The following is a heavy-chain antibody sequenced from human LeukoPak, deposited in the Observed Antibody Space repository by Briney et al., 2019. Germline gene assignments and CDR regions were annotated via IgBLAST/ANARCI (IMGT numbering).Heavy chain of an antibody. D-gene: IGHD6-19*01. J-gene: IGHJ2*01. CDR1: GFTFSSYW. V-gene: IGHV3-74*01. Sequence: QPGGSLRLSCAASGFTFSSYWMHWVRQAPGKGLVWVSRINSDGSSTSYADSVKGRFTISRDNGKNTLCLQMNSLRAEDTAVYYCARDPSMWLGYFDLWGRGTLVTVSS. CDR2: INSDGSST. CDR3: ARDPSMWLGYFDL.